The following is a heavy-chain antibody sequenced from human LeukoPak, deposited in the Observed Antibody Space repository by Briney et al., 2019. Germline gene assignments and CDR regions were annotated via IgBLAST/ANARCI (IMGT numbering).Heavy chain of an antibody. CDR3: ARDFSSSWYTHWRYYYYMDV. CDR1: GYSMSSGYY. V-gene: IGHV4-38-2*02. D-gene: IGHD6-13*01. Sequence: SETLSLTCTVSGYSMSSGYYWGWIRQPPERGLEWIGSMYHTGSTYYNPSLKSRVTISVDTSKNQFYLKLSSVTAADTAVYYCARDFSSSWYTHWRYYYYMDVWGKGTTVTISS. CDR2: MYHTGST. J-gene: IGHJ6*03.